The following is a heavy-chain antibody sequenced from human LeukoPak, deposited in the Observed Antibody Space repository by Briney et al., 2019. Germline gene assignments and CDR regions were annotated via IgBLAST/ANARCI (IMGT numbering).Heavy chain of an antibody. CDR3: ATGAGDLEHHWFDP. Sequence: ASVKVSCKASGYTFTSYGISWVRQAPGQGLEWMGWISAYNGNTNYAQTPQGRVTMTTDTSTSTAYMELRSLRSDDTAVYYCATGAGDLEHHWFDPWGQRTLITVSS. J-gene: IGHJ5*02. V-gene: IGHV1-18*01. CDR1: GYTFTSYG. D-gene: IGHD1/OR15-1a*01. CDR2: ISAYNGNT.